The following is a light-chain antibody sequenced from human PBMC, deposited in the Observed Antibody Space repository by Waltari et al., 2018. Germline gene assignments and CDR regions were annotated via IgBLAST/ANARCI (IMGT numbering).Light chain of an antibody. V-gene: IGKV3-15*01. CDR3: QQYNDWPLT. CDR2: GAS. J-gene: IGKJ4*01. CDR1: QSFSSN. Sequence: EIVMTQSPDTLSVSPGERATPSCRASQSFSSNLAWYQQKPGQAPRLLIYGASTRATGIPARFSGSGSGTEFTLTISGMQSEDFAVYYCQQYNDWPLTFGGGTKVEIK.